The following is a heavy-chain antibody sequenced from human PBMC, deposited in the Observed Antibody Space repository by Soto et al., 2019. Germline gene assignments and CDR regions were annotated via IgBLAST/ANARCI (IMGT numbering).Heavy chain of an antibody. V-gene: IGHV3-9*01. CDR2: ISWNSGNI. J-gene: IGHJ4*02. D-gene: IGHD3-3*01. Sequence: EVHLVESGGGLVQPGRSLRLSCAASGFIFEDYAMHWVRQVPGKGLEWVSSISWNSGNIVYADSVKGRFTVSRDSANNSLYLQMNSLRTEDTALYYCAKGAVTSIFGYFDFCGQGTPVTVSS. CDR3: AKGAVTSIFGYFDF. CDR1: GFIFEDYA.